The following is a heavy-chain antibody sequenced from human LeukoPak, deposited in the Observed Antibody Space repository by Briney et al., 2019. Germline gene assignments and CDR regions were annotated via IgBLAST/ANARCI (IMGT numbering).Heavy chain of an antibody. D-gene: IGHD4-23*01. V-gene: IGHV4-59*01. J-gene: IGHJ2*01. CDR3: ARIRRYDYDGFRPGWVYWYFDV. CDR1: GGSISGYY. Sequence: SETLSLTCSVSGGSISGYYWSWIRQPPGKGLEWIGFIYYNGSTNYNPSLKSRITISVDTSKNQFSLKLNSVTAADTAIFYCARIRRYDYDGFRPGWVYWYFDVWGRGTLVTASS. CDR2: IYYNGST.